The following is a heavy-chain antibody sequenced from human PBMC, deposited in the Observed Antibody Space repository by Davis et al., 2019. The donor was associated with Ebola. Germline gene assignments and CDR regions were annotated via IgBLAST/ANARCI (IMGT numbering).Heavy chain of an antibody. J-gene: IGHJ4*02. CDR2: IKKDGVQK. D-gene: IGHD6-25*01. Sequence: GESLKISCAASGFTFNNYWMSWVRQAPGMGLEWVATIKKDGVQKFYVDSVKGRFIISRDNARNSLYLQMNSLKNEDTAVYYCARLVSGYWGQGTLVSVSS. CDR3: ARLVSGY. V-gene: IGHV3-7*03. CDR1: GFTFNNYW.